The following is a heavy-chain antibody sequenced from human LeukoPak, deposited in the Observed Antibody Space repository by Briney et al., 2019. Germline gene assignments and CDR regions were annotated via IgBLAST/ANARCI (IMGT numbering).Heavy chain of an antibody. D-gene: IGHD3-10*01. J-gene: IGHJ6*03. V-gene: IGHV4-4*09. CDR2: IYTSGSA. CDR1: GGSISSYY. Sequence: SETLSLTCTVSGGSISSYYWSWIRQPPEKGLEWIGYIYTSGSANYHPSLKSRVTISVDTSKNQFSLKLNSVTAADTAVYYCARLDRFGANYYYMDVWGKGTSVTVSS. CDR3: ARLDRFGANYYYMDV.